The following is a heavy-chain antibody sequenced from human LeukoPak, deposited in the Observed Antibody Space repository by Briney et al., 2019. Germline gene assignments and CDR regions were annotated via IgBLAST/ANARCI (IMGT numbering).Heavy chain of an antibody. CDR2: ISSSGSTI. Sequence: GGSLRLSCAASKFTFSDYYMSWIRQAPGKGLEWVSYISSSGSTIYYADSVKGRFTISRDNAKNSLYLQMNSLRAEDTAVYYCARDGVPYYYDSSGYFDYWGQGTLVTVSS. D-gene: IGHD3-22*01. CDR3: ARDGVPYYYDSSGYFDY. V-gene: IGHV3-11*01. CDR1: KFTFSDYY. J-gene: IGHJ4*02.